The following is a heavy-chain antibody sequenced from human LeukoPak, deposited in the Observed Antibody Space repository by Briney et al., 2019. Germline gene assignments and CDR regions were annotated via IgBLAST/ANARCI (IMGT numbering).Heavy chain of an antibody. CDR2: IDFSGST. Sequence: SETLSLTCSVSGGSISSYYWSWIRQPPGKGLEWIGSIDFSGSTKYNPSLKSRVTISIDASKNQFSLKLSSVTAADTAVYYCASGPIYGDYSAAFDIWGQGTMVTVSS. CDR1: GGSISSYY. J-gene: IGHJ3*02. D-gene: IGHD4-17*01. CDR3: ASGPIYGDYSAAFDI. V-gene: IGHV4-59*01.